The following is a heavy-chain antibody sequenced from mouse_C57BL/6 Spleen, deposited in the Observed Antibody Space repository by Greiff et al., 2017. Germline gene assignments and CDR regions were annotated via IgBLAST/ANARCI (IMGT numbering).Heavy chain of an antibody. J-gene: IGHJ3*01. D-gene: IGHD1-1*01. CDR2: IWRGGST. Sequence: QVQLQQSGPGLVQPSQSLSITCTVSGFSLTSYGVHWVRQAPGKGLEWLGVIWRGGSTDNNAAFMSSLSITKDNSKSQVFFKMNSLQADDTAIYYCAGSSYWFAYWGQGTLVTVSA. CDR3: AGSSYWFAY. CDR1: GFSLTSYG. V-gene: IGHV2-5*01.